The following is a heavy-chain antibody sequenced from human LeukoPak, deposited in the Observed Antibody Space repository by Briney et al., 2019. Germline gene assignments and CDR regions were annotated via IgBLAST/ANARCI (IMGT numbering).Heavy chain of an antibody. D-gene: IGHD4-11*01. Sequence: PSETLSLTCTVSGGSISSYYCSWIRQSAGKGLEWIGRIYTYTNGSTNYNPSLKSRVTMSVDTSKNQFSLKLSSVTAADTAVYYCARDGGYSNYDSNFDYWGQGTLVTVSS. V-gene: IGHV4-4*07. CDR2: IYTYTNGST. CDR3: ARDGGYSNYDSNFDY. J-gene: IGHJ4*02. CDR1: GGSISSYY.